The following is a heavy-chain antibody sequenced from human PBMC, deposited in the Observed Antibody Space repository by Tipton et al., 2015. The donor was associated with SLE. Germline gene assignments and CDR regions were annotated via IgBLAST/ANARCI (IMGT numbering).Heavy chain of an antibody. J-gene: IGHJ4*02. D-gene: IGHD5-12*01. V-gene: IGHV4-34*01. CDR3: TSGSGGYQRTDY. CDR2: THYSGST. Sequence: TLSLTCAVYGGSFSGYFWSWIRQPPGKGLEWIGTTHYSGSTFRTPSLKSRVTISLDTSKNQFSLQLTSVTAADTALYYCTSGSGGYQRTDYWGQGTLVTVSS. CDR1: GGSFSGYF.